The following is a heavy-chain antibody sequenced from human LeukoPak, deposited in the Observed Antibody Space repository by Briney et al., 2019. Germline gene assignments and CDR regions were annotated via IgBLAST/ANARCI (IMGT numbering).Heavy chain of an antibody. J-gene: IGHJ4*02. CDR2: ISSSSSYT. V-gene: IGHV3-21*01. Sequence: GGSLRLSCAASGFTFTTYRMEWVRQAPGKGLEWVSSISSSSSYTYYADSVKGRFTISRDNAKNSLYLQMNSLRAEDTAVYYCARGFVLGAAKNYFDYWGQGALVTVSS. CDR3: ARGFVLGAAKNYFDY. D-gene: IGHD2-21*02. CDR1: GFTFTTYR.